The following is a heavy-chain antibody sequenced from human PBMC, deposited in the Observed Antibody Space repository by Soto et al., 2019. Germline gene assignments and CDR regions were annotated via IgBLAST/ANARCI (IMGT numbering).Heavy chain of an antibody. CDR1: GFGVSNNY. V-gene: IGHV3-66*01. J-gene: IGHJ4*02. CDR3: ARALEILLTVYAFDY. Sequence: GGSLRLSCAASGFGVSNNYMSWVRQAPGKGLEWVSAINSGGNTYYADSVKGRFTISRDNSKNTLYLQMNSLRAEDTAVYYCARALEILLTVYAFDYRGQGTLVTVSS. CDR2: INSGGNT. D-gene: IGHD2-8*01.